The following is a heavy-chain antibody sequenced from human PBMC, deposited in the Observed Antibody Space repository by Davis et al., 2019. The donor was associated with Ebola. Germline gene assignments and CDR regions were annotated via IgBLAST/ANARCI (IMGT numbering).Heavy chain of an antibody. CDR1: GDSISSGGGYY. Sequence: PSETLSLTCTVSGDSISSGGGYYWSWIRQPPGKGLEWIGYSYYRDSPYYNPSLRSRLIISVDTSKNQFSLNLRSVTAADTAVYYCAVRAGTSCGDCPKGAFHIWGQGAMVTVSS. J-gene: IGHJ3*02. V-gene: IGHV4-30-4*01. D-gene: IGHD2-21*01. CDR2: SYYRDSP. CDR3: AVRAGTSCGDCPKGAFHI.